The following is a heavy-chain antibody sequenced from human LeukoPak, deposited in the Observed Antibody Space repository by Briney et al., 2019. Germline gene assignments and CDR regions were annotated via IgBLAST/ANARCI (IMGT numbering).Heavy chain of an antibody. D-gene: IGHD3-10*01. CDR2: ISYDGSNK. Sequence: HPGGSLRLSCAASGFTFSSSAMSWVRQAPGKGLEWVAVISYDGSNKYYADSVKGRFTISRDNSKNTLYLQMNSLRAEDTAVYYCASRLVRAVTYYFDYWGLGTLVTVSS. J-gene: IGHJ4*02. CDR1: GFTFSSSA. CDR3: ASRLVRAVTYYFDY. V-gene: IGHV3-30*04.